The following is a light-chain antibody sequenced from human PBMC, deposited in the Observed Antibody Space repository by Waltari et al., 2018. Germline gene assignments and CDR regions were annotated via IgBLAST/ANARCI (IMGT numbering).Light chain of an antibody. J-gene: IGLJ2*01. CDR1: SSDVGGYNY. CDR2: DVS. CDR3: SSYTSSSTVV. V-gene: IGLV2-14*03. Sequence: QSALTQPASVSGSPGQSITISCTGTSSDVGGYNYVSWYQQHPARAHKLMIYDVSNRPSGFTTRFSGSKSGTTACLTISGLQAEDEADYYCSSYTSSSTVVVGGGTKLTVL.